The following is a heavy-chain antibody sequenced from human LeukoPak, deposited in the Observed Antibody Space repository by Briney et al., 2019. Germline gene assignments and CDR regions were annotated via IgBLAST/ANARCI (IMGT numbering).Heavy chain of an antibody. CDR2: ISGSGGST. J-gene: IGHJ4*02. CDR3: AKDLRTGLVVIGFDY. Sequence: PGGSLRLSCAASGXTFSSYAMSWVRQAPGKGLEWVSAISGSGGSTYYADSVKGRFTISRDNSKNTLYLQMNSLRAEDTAVYHCAKDLRTGLVVIGFDYWGQGTLVTVSS. V-gene: IGHV3-23*01. CDR1: GXTFSSYA. D-gene: IGHD3-22*01.